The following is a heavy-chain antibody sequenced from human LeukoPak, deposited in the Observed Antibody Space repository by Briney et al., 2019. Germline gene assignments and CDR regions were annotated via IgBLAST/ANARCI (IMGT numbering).Heavy chain of an antibody. CDR2: INHNGNVN. CDR3: ARDAQQWLVPDAFDI. CDR1: GFTFSSYW. V-gene: IGHV3-7*01. D-gene: IGHD6-19*01. J-gene: IGHJ3*02. Sequence: GGSLRLSCAASGFTFSSYWMNWARQAPGKGLEWVASINHNGNVNYYVDSVKGRFTISRDNAKNSLYLQMNSLRAEDTAVYYCARDAQQWLVPDAFDIWGQGTMVTVSS.